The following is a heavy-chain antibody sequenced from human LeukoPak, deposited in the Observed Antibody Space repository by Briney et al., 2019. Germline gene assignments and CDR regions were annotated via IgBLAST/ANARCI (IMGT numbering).Heavy chain of an antibody. V-gene: IGHV7-4-1*02. CDR2: INTNTGNP. J-gene: IGHJ4*02. CDR3: ARVFGDYYDSSGYRDY. CDR1: GYTFTSYA. D-gene: IGHD3-22*01. Sequence: VASVKVSCKASGYTFTSYAMNWVRQAPGQGLEWMGWINTNTGNPTYAQGFTGRFVFSLDTSVSTAYLQISSLKAEDTAVYYCARVFGDYYDSSGYRDYWGQGTLVTVSS.